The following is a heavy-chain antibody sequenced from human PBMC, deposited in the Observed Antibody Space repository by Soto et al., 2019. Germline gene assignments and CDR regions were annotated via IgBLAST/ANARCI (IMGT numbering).Heavy chain of an antibody. CDR2: IIPIFGTA. V-gene: IGHV1-69*12. CDR3: ARGDDILTGYYMRWGNYYYYYGMDV. CDR1: GGTFSSYA. D-gene: IGHD3-9*01. J-gene: IGHJ6*02. Sequence: QVQLVQSGAEVKKPGSSVKVSCKASGGTFSSYAISWVRQAPGQGLEWMGGIIPIFGTANYAQKFQGRVTSTADESTSTAYMELSSLRSEDTAVYYCARGDDILTGYYMRWGNYYYYYGMDVWGQGTTVTVSS.